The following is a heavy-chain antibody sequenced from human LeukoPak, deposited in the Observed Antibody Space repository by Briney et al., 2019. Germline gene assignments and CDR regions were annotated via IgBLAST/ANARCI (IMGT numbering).Heavy chain of an antibody. CDR3: VSGTLGTTGFNY. CDR1: GFTFSSYA. Sequence: GGSLRLSCAASGFTFSSYAMHWVRQAPGKGLEWLASISGSGKYIYSADSMKGRFTISRDNAKNSLNLQMSSLRAEDTAIYYCVSGTLGTTGFNYWAQGTLVTVSS. V-gene: IGHV3-21*01. CDR2: ISGSGKYI. J-gene: IGHJ4*02. D-gene: IGHD1-1*01.